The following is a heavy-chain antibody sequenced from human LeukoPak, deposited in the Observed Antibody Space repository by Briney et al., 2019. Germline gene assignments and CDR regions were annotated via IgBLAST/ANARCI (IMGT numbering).Heavy chain of an antibody. V-gene: IGHV1-69*01. J-gene: IGHJ4*02. Sequence: GSSVKVSCKASGGTFSSYAISWVRQAPGQGLEWMRGIIPIFGTANYAQKFQGRVTITADESTSTAYMELSSLRSEDTAVYYCARIAARRTYYFDYWGQGTLVTVSS. CDR3: ARIAARRTYYFDY. CDR1: GGTFSSYA. D-gene: IGHD6-6*01. CDR2: IIPIFGTA.